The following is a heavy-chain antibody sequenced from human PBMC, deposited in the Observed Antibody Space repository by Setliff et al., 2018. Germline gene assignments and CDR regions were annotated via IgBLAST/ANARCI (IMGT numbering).Heavy chain of an antibody. V-gene: IGHV4-4*07. CDR1: GDSISSYF. CDR2: FYNSGTT. D-gene: IGHD3-22*01. Sequence: PSETLSLTCSVSGDSISSYFWTWIRQPAGKGLEWIGRFYNSGTTTYNPSLKSRVTMSADTSKNQFSLKLSSVTAADTAVYYCARGSFPYDNSGFDYWGQGTLVTVSS. CDR3: ARGSFPYDNSGFDY. J-gene: IGHJ4*02.